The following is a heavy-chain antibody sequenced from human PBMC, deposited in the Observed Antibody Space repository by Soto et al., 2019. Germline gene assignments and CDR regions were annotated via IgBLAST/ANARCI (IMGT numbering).Heavy chain of an antibody. CDR3: ARGIRVRRNLDY. J-gene: IGHJ4*02. CDR1: GGSFSGYY. V-gene: IGHV4-34*01. D-gene: IGHD3-22*01. Sequence: SETLSLTCAVYGGSFSGYYWSWIRQPPGKGLEWIGEINHSGSTNYNPSLKSRVTISVDTSKNQFSPKLSSVTAADTAVYYCARGIRVRRNLDYWGQGTLVTVSS. CDR2: INHSGST.